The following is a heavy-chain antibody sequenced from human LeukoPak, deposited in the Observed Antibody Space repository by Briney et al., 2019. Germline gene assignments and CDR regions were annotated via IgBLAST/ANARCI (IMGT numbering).Heavy chain of an antibody. CDR1: GFTFSNYW. CDR2: INTDGSST. D-gene: IGHD3-16*01. Sequence: AGGSLRLSCAASGFTFSNYWMHWVRQAPGKGLVWVSRINTDGSSTNYADSVKGRFTISRDNAKNTVYLQMNSLRAEYTAVYYCANGAFRLYYIDVWGKGTTVTVSS. V-gene: IGHV3-74*01. J-gene: IGHJ6*03. CDR3: ANGAFRLYYIDV.